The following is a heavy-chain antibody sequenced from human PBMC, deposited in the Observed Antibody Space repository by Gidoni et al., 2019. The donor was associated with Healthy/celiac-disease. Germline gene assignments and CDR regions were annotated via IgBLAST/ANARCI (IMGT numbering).Heavy chain of an antibody. CDR1: GFTFSSYA. CDR2: ISGSCGST. J-gene: IGHJ4*02. D-gene: IGHD3-16*01. CDR3: ANAPGGVFDY. V-gene: IGHV3-23*01. Sequence: EVQLLESGGGLVQPGGSLRLSCAASGFTFSSYAMSWVRQAPGKGLAWVSAISGSCGSTYYADSVKGRFTISRDKSKNTLYLQMNSLRVEDTAVYYCANAPGGVFDYWGQGTLVTVSS.